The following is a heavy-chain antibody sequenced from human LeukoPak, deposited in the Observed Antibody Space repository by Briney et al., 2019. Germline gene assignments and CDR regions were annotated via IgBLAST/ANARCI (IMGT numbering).Heavy chain of an antibody. CDR1: GYTFTTYG. V-gene: IGHV1-18*01. CDR2: ISAHNGDT. CDR3: ARSQYGDYAFDY. D-gene: IGHD4-17*01. Sequence: ASVKVSCKASGYTFTTYGISWVRQAPGQGLEWMGWISAHNGDTNYAQRLQGRVTMTTDTSTSTAYMELRSLRSDDTAVYYCARSQYGDYAFDYWGQGTLVTVPS. J-gene: IGHJ4*02.